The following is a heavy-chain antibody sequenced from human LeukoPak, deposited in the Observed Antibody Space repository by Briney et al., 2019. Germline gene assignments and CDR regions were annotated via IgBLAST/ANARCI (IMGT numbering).Heavy chain of an antibody. V-gene: IGHV3-7*01. Sequence: PSETLSLTCTVSGYSISSGYFWGWIRQPPGKGLEWVANIKEDGSEKYYVDSVKGRFTISRDNAKNSLSLQVNSLRAEDTAVYYCARSRSGYYEDYWGQGTLVTVSS. CDR1: GYSISSGY. CDR3: ARSRSGYYEDY. J-gene: IGHJ4*02. D-gene: IGHD3-22*01. CDR2: IKEDGSEK.